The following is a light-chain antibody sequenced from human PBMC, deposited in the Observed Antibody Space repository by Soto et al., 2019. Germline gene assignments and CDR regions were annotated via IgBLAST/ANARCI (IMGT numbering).Light chain of an antibody. Sequence: EIVLTQSPATLSLSPGERATLSCRASQTFSNCLAWYQQKPGQAPRLLIYDALNKATGVPDRFSGSGSGTDFTLTISSLEPEDFAVYYCQQRSNWPPYPFGQGTTLEIK. J-gene: IGKJ2*01. CDR1: QTFSNC. CDR2: DAL. CDR3: QQRSNWPPYP. V-gene: IGKV3-11*01.